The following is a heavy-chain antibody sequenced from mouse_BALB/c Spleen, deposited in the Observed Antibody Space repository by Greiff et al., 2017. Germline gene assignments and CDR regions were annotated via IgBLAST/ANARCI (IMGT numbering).Heavy chain of an antibody. D-gene: IGHD1-1*02. CDR3: ARHGGRYAMDY. J-gene: IGHJ4*01. Sequence: EVQLVESGGDLVKPGGSLKLSCAASGFTFSSYGMSWVRQTPDKRLEWVATISSGGSYTYYPDSVKGRFTISRDNAKNTLYLQMSSLKSEDTAMYYCARHGGRYAMDYWGQGTSVTVSS. CDR2: ISSGGSYT. V-gene: IGHV5-6*01. CDR1: GFTFSSYG.